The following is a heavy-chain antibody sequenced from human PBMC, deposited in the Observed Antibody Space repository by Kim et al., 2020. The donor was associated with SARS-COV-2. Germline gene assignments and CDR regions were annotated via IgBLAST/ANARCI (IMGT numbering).Heavy chain of an antibody. CDR1: GFTFSSYA. CDR3: AREWATEYSSSWYDSYFQH. Sequence: GGSLRLSCAASGFTFSSYAMHWVRQAPGKGLEWVAVISYDGSNKYYADSVKGRFTISRDNSKNTLYLQMNSLRAEDTAVYYCAREWATEYSSSWYDSYFQHWGQGTLVTVSS. D-gene: IGHD6-13*01. CDR2: ISYDGSNK. V-gene: IGHV3-30*04. J-gene: IGHJ1*01.